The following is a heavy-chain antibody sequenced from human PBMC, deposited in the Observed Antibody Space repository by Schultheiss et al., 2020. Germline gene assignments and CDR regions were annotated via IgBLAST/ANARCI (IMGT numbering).Heavy chain of an antibody. CDR1: GFTFSGSA. D-gene: IGHD3-10*01. CDR2: IRSKANSYAT. CDR3: VRTPSDGRDV. Sequence: WGSLRLSCAASGFTFSGSAMHWVRQASGKGLEWVGRIRSKANSYATVYAASVKGRFTISRDDSKNTAYLQMNSLKTEDTAVYYCVRTPSDGRDVWGQGNTGTVAS. J-gene: IGHJ6*02. V-gene: IGHV3-73*01.